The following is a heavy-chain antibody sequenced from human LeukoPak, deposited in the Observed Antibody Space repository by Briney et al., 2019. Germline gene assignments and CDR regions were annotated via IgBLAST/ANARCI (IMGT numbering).Heavy chain of an antibody. D-gene: IGHD5-24*01. V-gene: IGHV4-34*01. Sequence: SETLSLTCAVYGGSFSGYYWSWIRQPPGKGLEWIGEINHSGSTNYNPSLKSRVTISVDTSKNQFSLKLSSVTAADTAVYYCARGQFRNGYNNYWGQGTPVTVSS. CDR3: ARGQFRNGYNNY. CDR1: GGSFSGYY. CDR2: INHSGST. J-gene: IGHJ4*02.